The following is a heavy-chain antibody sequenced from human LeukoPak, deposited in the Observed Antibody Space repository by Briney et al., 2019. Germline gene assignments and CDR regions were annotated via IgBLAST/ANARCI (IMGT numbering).Heavy chain of an antibody. CDR3: ARDRTIFGVVTIDY. CDR2: ISYDGSNK. J-gene: IGHJ4*02. CDR1: GFTFSGYP. D-gene: IGHD3-3*01. Sequence: PGGSLRLSCAASGFTFSGYPIHWVRQAPGKGLEWVAVISYDGSNKYYADSVKGRFTISRDNGKNSLYLQMNSLRAEDTAVYYCARDRTIFGVVTIDYWGQGTLVTVSS. V-gene: IGHV3-30-3*01.